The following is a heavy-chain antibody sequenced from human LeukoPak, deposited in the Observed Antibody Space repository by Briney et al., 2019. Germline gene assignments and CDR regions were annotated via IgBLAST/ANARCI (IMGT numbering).Heavy chain of an antibody. CDR3: ARGGSGSSQWFFDY. Sequence: SETLSLTCTVSGGAISSYYWGWIRPPPGKGLEWIGNTYQSGSTYYNPSLKSRVTISVDTSKNQFSLKLTSVTAADTAVYYCARGGSGSSQWFFDYWGQGSLVTVSS. V-gene: IGHV4-39*01. J-gene: IGHJ4*02. D-gene: IGHD1-26*01. CDR2: TYQSGST. CDR1: GGAISSYY.